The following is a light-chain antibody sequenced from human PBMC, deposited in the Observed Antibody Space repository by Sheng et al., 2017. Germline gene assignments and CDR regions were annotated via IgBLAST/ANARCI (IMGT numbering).Light chain of an antibody. CDR2: RNN. CDR1: SSSIGSNY. CDR3: AAWDDSLSGVV. Sequence: QPVLTQPPSASGTPGQRVTISCSGSSSSIGSNYVYWYQQLPGTAPKLLIYRNNQRPSGVPDRFSGSKSGTSASLAISGLRSEDEADYYCAAWDDSLSGVVFGGGTKLTVL. V-gene: IGLV1-47*01. J-gene: IGLJ2*01.